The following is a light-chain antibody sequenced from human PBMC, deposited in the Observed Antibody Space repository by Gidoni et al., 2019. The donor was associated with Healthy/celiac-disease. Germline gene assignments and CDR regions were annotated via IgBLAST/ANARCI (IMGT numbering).Light chain of an antibody. V-gene: IGKV3-15*01. Sequence: EISMTQSPATLSASPVERATLSCSASQSVSSNLAWYQQKPGQAPRLLLYGASTRVTGIAARFSGSGCATEFTLTISSLQSEDFVVYYCQQYSNWISLTFGGGTKVEIK. CDR1: QSVSSN. J-gene: IGKJ4*01. CDR2: GAS. CDR3: QQYSNWISLT.